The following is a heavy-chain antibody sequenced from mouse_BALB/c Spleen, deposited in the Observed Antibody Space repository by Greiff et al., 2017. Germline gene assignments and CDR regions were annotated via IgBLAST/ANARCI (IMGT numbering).Heavy chain of an antibody. CDR2: ISDGGSYT. CDR3: AGAQYYGSRYEGYFDV. V-gene: IGHV5-4*02. CDR1: GFTFSDYY. D-gene: IGHD1-1*01. J-gene: IGHJ1*01. Sequence: EVQLVESGGGLVKPGGSLTLSCAASGFTFSDYYMYWVRQTPEKRLEWVATISDGGSYTYYPDSVKGRFTISRDNTKNNLYLQMSSLKSEDTSMYYFAGAQYYGSRYEGYFDVWGAGTTVTVSS.